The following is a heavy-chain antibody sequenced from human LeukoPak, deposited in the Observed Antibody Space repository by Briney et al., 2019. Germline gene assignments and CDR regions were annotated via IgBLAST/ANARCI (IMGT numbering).Heavy chain of an antibody. D-gene: IGHD6-19*01. CDR3: ARASFLTRIAVAGPKGY. CDR1: GYTFTSYD. J-gene: IGHJ4*02. CDR2: INPNSGGT. V-gene: IGHV1-2*02. Sequence: GASVKVSCKASGYTFTSYDINWVRQATGQGLEWMGWINPNSGGTNYAQKFQGRVTMTRDTSISTAYMELSRLRSDDTAVYYCARASFLTRIAVAGPKGYWGQGTLVTVSS.